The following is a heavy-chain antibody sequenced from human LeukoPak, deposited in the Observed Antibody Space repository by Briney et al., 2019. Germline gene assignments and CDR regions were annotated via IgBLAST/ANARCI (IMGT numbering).Heavy chain of an antibody. CDR2: ISAYNGNT. V-gene: IGHV1-18*01. J-gene: IGHJ5*02. D-gene: IGHD3-9*01. Sequence: ASVKVSCKASGYTFTNYGISWVRQAPGQGLEWMGWISAYNGNTNYAQKLQGRVTMTTDTSTSTAYMELRSLRSDDTAVYYCARDISPPNWFDPWGQGTLVTVPS. CDR3: ARDISPPNWFDP. CDR1: GYTFTNYG.